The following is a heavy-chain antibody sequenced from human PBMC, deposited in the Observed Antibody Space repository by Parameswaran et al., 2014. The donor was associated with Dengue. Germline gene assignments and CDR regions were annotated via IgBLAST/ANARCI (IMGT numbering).Heavy chain of an antibody. Sequence: VRQAPGKGLEWVSAISGSGGSTYYADSVKGRFTISRDNSKNTLYLQMNSLRAEDTAVYYCAKSIAAAAYYFDYWGQGTLVTVSS. J-gene: IGHJ4*02. CDR2: ISGSGGST. D-gene: IGHD6-13*01. V-gene: IGHV3-23*01. CDR3: AKSIAAAAYYFDY.